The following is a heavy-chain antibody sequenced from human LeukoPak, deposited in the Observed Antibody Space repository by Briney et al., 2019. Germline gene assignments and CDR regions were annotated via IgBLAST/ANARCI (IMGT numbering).Heavy chain of an antibody. V-gene: IGHV4-38-2*02. CDR1: GYSISSGHY. J-gene: IGHJ4*02. D-gene: IGHD3-3*01. Sequence: SETLSLTCTVSGYSISSGHYWGWIRQPPGKGLEWIGSIYHSGSTYYNPSLKSRVTISVDTSKNQFSLKLSSVTAADTAVYYCARVAYDFWSGYYMLDYWGQGTLVTVSS. CDR3: ARVAYDFWSGYYMLDY. CDR2: IYHSGST.